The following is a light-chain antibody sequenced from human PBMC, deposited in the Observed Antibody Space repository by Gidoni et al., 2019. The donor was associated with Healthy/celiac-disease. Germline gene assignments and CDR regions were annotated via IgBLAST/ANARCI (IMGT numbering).Light chain of an antibody. CDR2: WAS. CDR3: QQYYSTPLT. Sequence: DIVMTQSPYSLALSLGERATINCKSSQSVLYSSNNKNDLAWYQQKPGQPPKLLIYWASTRESGVPDRFSGSGSGTDFTLTISSLQAEDVAVYYCQQYYSTPLTFGGGTKVEIK. J-gene: IGKJ4*01. V-gene: IGKV4-1*01. CDR1: QSVLYSSNNKND.